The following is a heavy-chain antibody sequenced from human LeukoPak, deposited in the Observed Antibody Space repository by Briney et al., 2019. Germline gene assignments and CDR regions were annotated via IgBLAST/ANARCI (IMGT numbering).Heavy chain of an antibody. CDR3: ARDCDRSGYYCY. J-gene: IGHJ4*02. Sequence: ASVKVSCKASGYTFTSYGITWVRQAPGQGLEWMGWTSGDNGNTYYAQKLQGRVTMTTDTSTSTAYMELRSLRSDDTAVYYCARDCDRSGYYCYWSQGTLVTVSS. CDR1: GYTFTSYG. CDR2: TSGDNGNT. V-gene: IGHV1-18*01. D-gene: IGHD3-22*01.